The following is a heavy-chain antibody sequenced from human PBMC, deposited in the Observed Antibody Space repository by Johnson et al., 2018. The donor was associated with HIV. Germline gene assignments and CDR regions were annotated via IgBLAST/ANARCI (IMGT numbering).Heavy chain of an antibody. D-gene: IGHD4-23*01. CDR1: GFTFSSYG. Sequence: QVQLVESGGGVVQPGRSLRLSCAASGFTFSSYGMHWVRQAPGKGLEWVSVINTGGDTKYADSVKGRFTISRDNAKNTLYLQMNSLRAGDTAGYYCARGDYGGNLDAFDIWGQGTMVTVSS. CDR2: INTGGDT. J-gene: IGHJ3*02. V-gene: IGHV3-NL1*01. CDR3: ARGDYGGNLDAFDI.